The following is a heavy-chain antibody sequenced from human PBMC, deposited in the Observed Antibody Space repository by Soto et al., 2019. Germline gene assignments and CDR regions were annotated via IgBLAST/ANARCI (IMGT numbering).Heavy chain of an antibody. CDR3: TRGQGNN. J-gene: IGHJ4*02. V-gene: IGHV1-8*01. CDR1: GYTFTSYD. CDR2: MNPFSGNA. Sequence: QVQLVQSGAEVKKPGASVRVSCKASGYTFTSYDIYWVRQATGQGLEWMGWMNPFSGNAVYTQKFQDRVTMTRDTSINTAYMEMSGLRSEDQAVYYCTRGQGNNWGQGSLVTVSS.